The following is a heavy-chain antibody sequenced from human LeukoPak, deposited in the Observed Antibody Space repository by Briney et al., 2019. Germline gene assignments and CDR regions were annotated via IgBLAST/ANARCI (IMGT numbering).Heavy chain of an antibody. V-gene: IGHV3-74*01. D-gene: IGHD4-11*01. CDR3: ARGHDYRHPNWFDP. CDR1: GFTFSSYW. J-gene: IGHJ5*02. Sequence: GGSLRLSCVASGFTFSSYWMHWVRQAPGKGLVWVSRINSDGSSTTYADSVKGRFTISRDNAKNTVYVQMNSLRAEDTAVYYCARGHDYRHPNWFDPWGQGTLVTVSS. CDR2: INSDGSST.